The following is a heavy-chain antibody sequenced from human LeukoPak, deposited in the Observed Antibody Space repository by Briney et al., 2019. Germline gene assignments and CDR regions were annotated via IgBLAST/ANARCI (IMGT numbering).Heavy chain of an antibody. Sequence: SETLSLTCTVSGGSISSSSYYWGWIRQPPGKGLEWIGSIYYSGSTYYNPSLKSRVTISVDTSKNQFSLKLSSVTAADTAVYYCARYGRGTVTQFDYWGQGTLVTVSS. CDR3: ARYGRGTVTQFDY. CDR2: IYYSGST. D-gene: IGHD4-17*01. CDR1: GGSISSSSYY. V-gene: IGHV4-39*07. J-gene: IGHJ4*02.